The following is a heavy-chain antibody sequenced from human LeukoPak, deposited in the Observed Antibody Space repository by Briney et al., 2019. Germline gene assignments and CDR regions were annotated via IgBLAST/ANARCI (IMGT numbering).Heavy chain of an antibody. V-gene: IGHV3-66*01. CDR3: ARVERITMIVVVHYGMDV. J-gene: IGHJ6*02. Sequence: GGSLRLSCAASGFTVSSNYMSWVRQAPGKGLECVSIIYSGGSTYYADSVKGRFTTSRDNSKNTLYLQMNSLRAEDTAVYYCARVERITMIVVVHYGMDVWGQGTTVTVSS. CDR1: GFTVSSNY. D-gene: IGHD3-22*01. CDR2: IYSGGST.